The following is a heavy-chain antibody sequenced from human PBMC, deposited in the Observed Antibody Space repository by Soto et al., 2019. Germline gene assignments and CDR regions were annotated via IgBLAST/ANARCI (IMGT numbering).Heavy chain of an antibody. J-gene: IGHJ4*02. Sequence: QVQLVESGGGVVQPGRSLRLSCAASGFTFSSYAMHWVRQAPGKGLEWVAVISYDGSNKYYADSVKGRFTISRDNSKNTRYLQMNSLRAEDTAVYYCARGDSFYGSGGDLDYWGQGTLVTVSS. CDR2: ISYDGSNK. V-gene: IGHV3-30-3*01. CDR1: GFTFSSYA. CDR3: ARGDSFYGSGGDLDY. D-gene: IGHD3-10*01.